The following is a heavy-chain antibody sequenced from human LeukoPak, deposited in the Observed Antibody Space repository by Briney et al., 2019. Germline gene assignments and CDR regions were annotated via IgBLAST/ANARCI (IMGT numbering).Heavy chain of an antibody. CDR3: AREKAVAGSFDY. CDR2: IYYSGST. V-gene: IGHV4-59*01. D-gene: IGHD6-19*01. Sequence: NSSETLSLTCTVSGGSISSYYWSWIRQPPGKGLEWIGYIYYSGSTNYNPSLKSRVTISVDTSKNQFSLRLSSVTAADTAVYYCAREKAVAGSFDYWGQGTLVTVSS. J-gene: IGHJ4*02. CDR1: GGSISSYY.